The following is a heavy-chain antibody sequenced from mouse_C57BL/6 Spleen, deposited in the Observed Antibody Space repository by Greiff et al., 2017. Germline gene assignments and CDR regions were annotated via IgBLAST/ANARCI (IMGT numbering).Heavy chain of an antibody. CDR3: ARLASGYFDY. Sequence: DVKLVESGGGLVKPGGSLKLSCAASGFTFSDYGMHWVRQAPEKGLEWVAYISSGSSTIYYADTVTGRFTISRDNAKNTLFLQLTSLRSEDTAMXYCARLASGYFDYWGQGTTLTGSS. V-gene: IGHV5-17*01. CDR1: GFTFSDYG. CDR2: ISSGSSTI. D-gene: IGHD3-1*01. J-gene: IGHJ2*01.